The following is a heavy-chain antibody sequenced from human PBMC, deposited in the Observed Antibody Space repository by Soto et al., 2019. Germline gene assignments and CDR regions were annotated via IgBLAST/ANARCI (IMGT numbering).Heavy chain of an antibody. CDR3: ARARDAYNFLYEPT. V-gene: IGHV3-53*01. CDR2: IYGGGST. D-gene: IGHD5-12*01. CDR1: GFTINNNY. Sequence: GGSLRLSRAASGFTINNNYMSWVRQAPGKGLEWVSVIYGGGSTDYADSVKGRFTISRDNSKNTLYLQMNSLRAEDTATYYCARARDAYNFLYEPTWGQGTLVTVSS. J-gene: IGHJ4*02.